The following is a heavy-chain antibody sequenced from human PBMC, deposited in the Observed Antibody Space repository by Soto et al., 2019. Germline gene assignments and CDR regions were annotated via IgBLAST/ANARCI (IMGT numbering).Heavy chain of an antibody. D-gene: IGHD3-22*01. Sequence: SVKVSCKASGGTFSSYAISWVRQAPGQGLEWMGGIIPIFGTANYAQKFQGRVTITADKSTSTAYMELSSLRSEDTAVYYCAREYYYDSSGYAPDAFDIWGQGTMVTVSS. CDR1: GGTFSSYA. J-gene: IGHJ3*02. CDR2: IIPIFGTA. V-gene: IGHV1-69*06. CDR3: AREYYYDSSGYAPDAFDI.